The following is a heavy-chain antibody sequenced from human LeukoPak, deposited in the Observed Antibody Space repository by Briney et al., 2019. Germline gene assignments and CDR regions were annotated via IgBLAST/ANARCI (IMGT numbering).Heavy chain of an antibody. CDR2: ISYDGSNK. CDR1: GFTFSSYG. J-gene: IGHJ6*02. CDR3: AKGGCSGGSCHYGMDV. D-gene: IGHD2-15*01. V-gene: IGHV3-30*18. Sequence: QPGMSLRLSCAASGFTFSSYGMDWVRHAPGKGLEWLAVISYDGSNKDYTDSVKGRVTISRDNSKNTLYLQMYSLRAEDTAVYYCAKGGCSGGSCHYGMDVWRQGTTVTVSS.